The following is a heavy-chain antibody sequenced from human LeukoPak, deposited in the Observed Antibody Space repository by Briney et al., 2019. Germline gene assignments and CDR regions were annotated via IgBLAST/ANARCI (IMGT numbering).Heavy chain of an antibody. CDR1: GYSISSGYY. Sequence: SETLSLTCAVSGYSISSGYYWGWIRQPPGKRLEWIGSIYHSGSTYYNPSLKSRVTISVDTSKNQFSLKLSSVTAADTAVYYCARVGAVAGFDYWGQGTLVTVSS. J-gene: IGHJ4*02. CDR3: ARVGAVAGFDY. V-gene: IGHV4-38-2*01. CDR2: IYHSGST. D-gene: IGHD6-19*01.